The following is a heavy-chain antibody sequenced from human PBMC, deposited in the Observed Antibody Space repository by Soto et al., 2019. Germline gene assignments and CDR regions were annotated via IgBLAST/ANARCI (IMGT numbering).Heavy chain of an antibody. V-gene: IGHV3-48*03. CDR1: GFTFRSYE. CDR2: ISISVSTI. CDR3: ETSKVRALKYGLDV. J-gene: IGHJ6*02. D-gene: IGHD1-26*01. Sequence: GGSLRLSCAVSGFTFRSYEVNWVRQAPGEGLEWVSYISISVSTIYYADSVKGRFTISRDNAKNSLYLQMNSLRAEDTAVYYCETSKVRALKYGLDVWGQGTRVTLSS.